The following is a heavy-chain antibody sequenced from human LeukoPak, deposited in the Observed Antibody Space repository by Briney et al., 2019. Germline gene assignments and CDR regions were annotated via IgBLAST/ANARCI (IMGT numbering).Heavy chain of an antibody. V-gene: IGHV3-23*01. CDR3: VKDPRDTYGTNWFVS. Sequence: GGSLRLSCATSGFTFTNYAMSWVRQAPGKGLQWVSQISGTGGATWYAGFARDRFTISRDNSKKTLYLQMSGLRVEDTAMYYCVKDPRDTYGTNWFVSWGQGTLLIVSS. J-gene: IGHJ5*01. D-gene: IGHD2-21*01. CDR2: ISGTGGAT. CDR1: GFTFTNYA.